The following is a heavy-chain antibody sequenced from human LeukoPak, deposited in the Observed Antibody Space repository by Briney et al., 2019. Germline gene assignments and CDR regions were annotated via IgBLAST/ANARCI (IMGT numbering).Heavy chain of an antibody. D-gene: IGHD5-24*01. V-gene: IGHV3-30*18. CDR1: GFTFGSYG. J-gene: IGHJ4*02. CDR3: AKDRARLEMATTLDY. CDR2: ISYDGSNK. Sequence: GGSLRLSCAASGFTFGSYGMHWFRQAPGKGLEWVAVISYDGSNKYYADSVKGRFTISRDNSKNTLYLQMNSLRAEDTAVYYCAKDRARLEMATTLDYWGQGTLVTVSS.